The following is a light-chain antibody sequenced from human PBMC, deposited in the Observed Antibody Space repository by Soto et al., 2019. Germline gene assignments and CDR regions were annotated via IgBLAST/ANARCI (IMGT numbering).Light chain of an antibody. V-gene: IGLV2-14*01. CDR1: TSDLGRYKF. CDR2: EVS. CDR3: SSSTNTSTLVI. J-gene: IGLJ2*01. Sequence: QSALTQPASVSGSPGQSITLSCTGTTSDLGRYKFVSWYQQYPGKAPRLMMYEVSNRPSGVSNRFSGSKSGNTASLTISGLQAEDEDIYYCSSSTNTSTLVIFGGGTKLTVL.